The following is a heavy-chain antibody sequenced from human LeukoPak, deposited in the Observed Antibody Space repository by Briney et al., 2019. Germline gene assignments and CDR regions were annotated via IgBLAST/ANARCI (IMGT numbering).Heavy chain of an antibody. V-gene: IGHV3-33*01. D-gene: IGHD2-2*02. CDR3: ARDALDIVVVPAAIWAPHHDAFDI. CDR2: IWYDGSNK. CDR1: GFTFSSHG. Sequence: GGSLRLSCAASGFTFSSHGMHWVRQAPGKGLEWVAVIWYDGSNKYYADSVKGRFTISRDNSKNTLYLQMNSLRAEDTAAYYCARDALDIVVVPAAIWAPHHDAFDIWGQGTMVTVSS. J-gene: IGHJ3*02.